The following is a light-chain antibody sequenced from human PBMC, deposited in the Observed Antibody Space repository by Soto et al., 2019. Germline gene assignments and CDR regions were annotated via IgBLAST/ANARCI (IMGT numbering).Light chain of an antibody. V-gene: IGKV3-15*01. CDR3: QQYSTWPPRYT. CDR1: QSVSSY. Sequence: EIVMTQSPATLSVPPGGRATLSCRASQSVSSYLAWYQQRPGQPPRLLIYRASTRATGIPARFSGSGSGTEFSLTSSRLQSEDFAVYYCQQYSTWPPRYTFGQGTKLEI. J-gene: IGKJ2*01. CDR2: RAS.